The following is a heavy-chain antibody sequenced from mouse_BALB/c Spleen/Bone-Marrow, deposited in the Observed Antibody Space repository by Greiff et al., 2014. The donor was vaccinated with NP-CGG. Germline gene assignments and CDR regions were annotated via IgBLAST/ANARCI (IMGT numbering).Heavy chain of an antibody. Sequence: DVKLVESGGGLVQPGGSLRLSCATSGFTFTDYYMNWVRQPPGEALEWLGFIRNKANGYTTEYSASVKGRFTISRDISQSILYLQMNTLRAEDSATYYCARDMGGLLFDYWGQGTTLTVSS. J-gene: IGHJ2*01. V-gene: IGHV7-3*02. CDR2: IRNKANGYTT. D-gene: IGHD2-3*01. CDR3: ARDMGGLLFDY. CDR1: GFTFTDYY.